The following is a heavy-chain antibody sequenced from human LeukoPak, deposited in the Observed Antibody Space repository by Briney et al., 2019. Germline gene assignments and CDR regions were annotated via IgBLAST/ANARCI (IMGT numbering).Heavy chain of an antibody. CDR3: ARNFWSGYYRFDY. CDR2: INPNSGGT. Sequence: ASVKVSCKASGYTFTGYYMHWVRQAPGQGLEWMGWINPNSGGTNYAQKFQGRVTMTRDTSISTAYMELSRLRSDDTAVYYCARNFWSGYYRFDYWGQGTLVTVSS. D-gene: IGHD3-3*01. V-gene: IGHV1-2*02. CDR1: GYTFTGYY. J-gene: IGHJ4*02.